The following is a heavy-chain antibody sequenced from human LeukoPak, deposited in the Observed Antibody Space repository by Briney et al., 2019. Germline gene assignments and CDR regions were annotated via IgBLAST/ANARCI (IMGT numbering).Heavy chain of an antibody. Sequence: SETLSLTCTVSGGSISNRNYHWGWIRQPPGKGLEWIGSICSSGSAYYNPSLKSRVTISVDTSKNQFSLKLSSVTAADTAVYYCARVGHCSGGSCPIWQDDAFDIWGQGTMVTVSS. CDR1: GGSISNRNYH. J-gene: IGHJ3*02. D-gene: IGHD2-15*01. CDR2: ICSSGSA. V-gene: IGHV4-39*07. CDR3: ARVGHCSGGSCPIWQDDAFDI.